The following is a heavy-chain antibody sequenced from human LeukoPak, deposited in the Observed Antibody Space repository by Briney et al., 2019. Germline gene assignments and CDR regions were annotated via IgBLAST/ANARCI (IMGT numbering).Heavy chain of an antibody. D-gene: IGHD6-19*01. Sequence: SETLSLTCTVSGGSISSYYWSWIRQPPGRGLEWIGYIYYSGITNYNPSLKSRVTISVDTSKNQFSLKLSSVTAADTAVYYCARLYSSGWYVIDYWGQGTLVTVSS. V-gene: IGHV4-59*01. CDR3: ARLYSSGWYVIDY. CDR1: GGSISSYY. J-gene: IGHJ4*02. CDR2: IYYSGIT.